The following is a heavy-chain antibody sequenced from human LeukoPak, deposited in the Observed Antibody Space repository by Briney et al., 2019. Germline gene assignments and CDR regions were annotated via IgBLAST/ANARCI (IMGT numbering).Heavy chain of an antibody. CDR2: FNSDGRST. CDR3: ASSESYRFDY. Sequence: PGGSLRLSCAASGFTFSTYWMHWVRQAPGKGLVWVSRFNSDGRSTYYADSVKGRFTISRDNAKNTLYLQMNSLRAEDTAVYYCASSESYRFDYWGQGTLVTVSS. D-gene: IGHD1-26*01. J-gene: IGHJ4*02. V-gene: IGHV3-74*01. CDR1: GFTFSTYW.